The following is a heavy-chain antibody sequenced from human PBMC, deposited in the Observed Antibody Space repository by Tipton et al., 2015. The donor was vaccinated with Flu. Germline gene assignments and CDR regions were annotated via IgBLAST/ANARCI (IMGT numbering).Heavy chain of an antibody. CDR3: ARSYGLSYHGMDV. J-gene: IGHJ6*02. CDR1: GGSISSGSYY. CDR2: IYTSGST. V-gene: IGHV4-61*02. D-gene: IGHD3-10*01. Sequence: TLSLTCTVSGGSISSGSYYWSWIRQPAGKGREWIGRIYTSGSTNYNPSLKSRVTISVDTSKNQFSLKLSSVTAADTAVYYCARSYGLSYHGMDVWGQGTTVTVSS.